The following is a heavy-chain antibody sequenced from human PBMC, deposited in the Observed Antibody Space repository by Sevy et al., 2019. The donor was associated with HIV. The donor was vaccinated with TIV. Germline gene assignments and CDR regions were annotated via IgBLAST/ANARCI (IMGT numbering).Heavy chain of an antibody. CDR1: GFTFSNVW. CDR2: FKSKTDGGTT. J-gene: IGHJ1*01. V-gene: IGHV3-15*01. Sequence: GGCLRLSCAASGFTFSNVWMSWVRQAPGKGLQWLAHFKSKTDGGTTDYAAPVRGRFTISRDDSKNTLSLQMNSLKTADTAVHYCTTGGSLFQHWGQGTLVTVSS. CDR3: TTGGSLFQH. D-gene: IGHD3-16*01.